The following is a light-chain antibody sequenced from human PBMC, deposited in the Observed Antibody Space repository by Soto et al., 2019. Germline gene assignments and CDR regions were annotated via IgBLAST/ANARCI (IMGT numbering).Light chain of an antibody. CDR2: GAS. V-gene: IGKV3-20*01. CDR1: QSVSSSS. J-gene: IGKJ1*01. CDR3: QQYGRA. Sequence: EIVLTQSPGTLSLSPGERATLSCRASQSVSSSSLAWYQQKPGQAPRLLIYGASRRATGIPDRFSGSGSGTDFTLTISRLEPEDFAVYYCQQYGRAFGQGTKVDSK.